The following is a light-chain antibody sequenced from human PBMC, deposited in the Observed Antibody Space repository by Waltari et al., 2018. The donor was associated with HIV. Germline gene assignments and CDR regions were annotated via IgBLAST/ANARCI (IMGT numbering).Light chain of an antibody. CDR1: QSVSSN. CDR2: GAS. V-gene: IGKV3-15*01. Sequence: EIVMRQSPATLSVSPGERATLSCRASQSVSSNLAWYQQKPGQAPRLLIYGASTRATDIPARFSGSGSGTDFTLTISSLQSEDFAIYYCQQYNNWPPYTFGQGTKLEI. CDR3: QQYNNWPPYT. J-gene: IGKJ2*01.